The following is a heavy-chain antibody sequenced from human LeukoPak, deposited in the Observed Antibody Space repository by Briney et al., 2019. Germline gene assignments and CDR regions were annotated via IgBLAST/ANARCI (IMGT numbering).Heavy chain of an antibody. J-gene: IGHJ4*02. V-gene: IGHV3-33*01. CDR1: GFTFSSYG. Sequence: GGSLRLSCAASGFTFSSYGMHWVRQAPGKGLEWVAVIWYDGSNKYYADSVKGRFTISRDNSKNTLYLQMNSLRAEDTAVYYCARLITQSSIAAAGSFDYWGQGTLVTVSS. CDR2: IWYDGSNK. CDR3: ARLITQSSIAAAGSFDY. D-gene: IGHD6-13*01.